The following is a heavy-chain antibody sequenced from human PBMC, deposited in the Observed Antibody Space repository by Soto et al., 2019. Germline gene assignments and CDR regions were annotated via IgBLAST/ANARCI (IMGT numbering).Heavy chain of an antibody. V-gene: IGHV3-9*01. J-gene: IGHJ4*02. CDR1: GFNFDDYA. D-gene: IGHD2-15*01. CDR2: ITWNSGDI. Sequence: EVQLVESGGGLVQPGRSLRLSCAASGFNFDDYAMHWVRQAPGKGLEWVSGITWNSGDIRYTGSVKGRFSISRDNAENPLYLHMTSLSPGDTAFYFCQKSGGLVSRPRALWAQGPLVPFPS. CDR3: QKSGGLVSRPRAL.